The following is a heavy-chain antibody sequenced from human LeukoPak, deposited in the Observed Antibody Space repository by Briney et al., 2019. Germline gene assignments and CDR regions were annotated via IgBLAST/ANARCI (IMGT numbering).Heavy chain of an antibody. J-gene: IGHJ6*03. D-gene: IGHD3-10*01. Sequence: PSETLSLTCTVSGGSISSSSYYWGWIRQPPGKGLEWIGSIYYSRSTYYNPSLKSRVTISVDTSKNQFSLKLSSVTAADTAVYYCARHRYYYRSGSYYGAPYYMDVWGKGTTVTISS. CDR1: GGSISSSSYY. V-gene: IGHV4-39*01. CDR2: IYYSRST. CDR3: ARHRYYYRSGSYYGAPYYMDV.